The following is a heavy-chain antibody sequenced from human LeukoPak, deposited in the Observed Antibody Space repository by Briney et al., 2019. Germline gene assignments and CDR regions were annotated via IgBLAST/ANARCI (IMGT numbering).Heavy chain of an antibody. V-gene: IGHV3-23*01. CDR3: AKDSAWIQFDD. J-gene: IGHJ4*02. Sequence: GGSLRLSCAASGFTFSSHGMNWVRQAPGKGLEWVSGVGPSGDKTYYTDSVKGRFTISRDHSKNTLYLQMNSLGAEDTAVYFCAKDSAWIQFDDWGQGTLVTVSS. D-gene: IGHD5-18*01. CDR1: GFTFSSHG. CDR2: VGPSGDKT.